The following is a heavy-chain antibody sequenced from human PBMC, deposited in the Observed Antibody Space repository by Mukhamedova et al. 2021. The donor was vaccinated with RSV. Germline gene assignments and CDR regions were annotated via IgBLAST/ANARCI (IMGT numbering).Heavy chain of an antibody. J-gene: IGHJ4*02. CDR2: ISYDGSNK. Sequence: VAVISYDGSNKYYADSVKGRFTISRDNSKNTLYLQMNSLRAEDTAVYYCARPPDMVVVNATDTYFDYWGQGTLVTVSS. V-gene: IGHV3-30*01. CDR3: ARPPDMVVVNATDTYFDY. D-gene: IGHD2-15*01.